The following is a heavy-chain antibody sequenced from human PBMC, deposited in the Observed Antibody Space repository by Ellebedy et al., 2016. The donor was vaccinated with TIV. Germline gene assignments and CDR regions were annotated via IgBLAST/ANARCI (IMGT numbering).Heavy chain of an antibody. CDR1: GYTFGSFD. J-gene: IGHJ5*02. V-gene: IGHV1-8*01. CDR2: MNPNSANT. CDR3: ARAVVVPAAISFTYNWFDP. Sequence: ASVKVSCKTSGYTFGSFDIVWVRQATGQGPEWMGWMNPNSANTGYAEKFRGRVTMTRDTSIDTAYMELSSLRSEDTAVYYCARAVVVPAAISFTYNWFDPWGQGTLVTVSS. D-gene: IGHD2-2*02.